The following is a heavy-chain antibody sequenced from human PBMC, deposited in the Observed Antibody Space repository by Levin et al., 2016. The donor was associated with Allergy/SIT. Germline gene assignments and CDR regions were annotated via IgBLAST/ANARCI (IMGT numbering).Heavy chain of an antibody. CDR2: INGSGGRT. J-gene: IGHJ5*02. Sequence: GGSLRLSCAASGFTFRSYAMSWVRQAPGKGLEWVSGINGSGGRTFYAESVKGRFTISRDNTMDTLYLELTSLRVEDMAVYYCAKGAELVWDPRGYYDSLLPLDWLDPWGPGTLVTVSS. CDR1: GFTFRSYA. V-gene: IGHV3-23*01. CDR3: AKGAELVWDPRGYYDSLLPLDWLDP. D-gene: IGHD3-16*01.